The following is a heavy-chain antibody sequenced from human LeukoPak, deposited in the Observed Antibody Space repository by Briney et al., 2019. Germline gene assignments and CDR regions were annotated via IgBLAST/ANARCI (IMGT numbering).Heavy chain of an antibody. CDR1: GGSISSSSYY. Sequence: SETLSLTCTVSGGSISSSSYYWGWIRQPPGKGLEWIGSIYYSGSTYYNPSLKSRVTISVDTSKNQFSLKLSSVTAADTAVYYCARARGYSYGLLYFDYWGQGTLVTVSS. CDR2: IYYSGST. V-gene: IGHV4-39*07. D-gene: IGHD5-18*01. J-gene: IGHJ4*02. CDR3: ARARGYSYGLLYFDY.